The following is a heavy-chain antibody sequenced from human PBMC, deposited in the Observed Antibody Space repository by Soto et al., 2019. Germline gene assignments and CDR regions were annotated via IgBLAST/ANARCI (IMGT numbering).Heavy chain of an antibody. CDR3: ARLDASGTYVVY. D-gene: IGHD3-10*01. Sequence: QLQLQESGPGLVRPSETLSLTCSVSDDSISSSSYHWDWIRQPPGKGLEWMGNISYSGSTNYNPTLNSRGTISVDTSTSQYSLKLTSVTATDTAVYYCARLDASGTYVVYWGQGTLVTVSS. CDR1: DDSISSSSYH. CDR2: ISYSGST. J-gene: IGHJ4*02. V-gene: IGHV4-39*01.